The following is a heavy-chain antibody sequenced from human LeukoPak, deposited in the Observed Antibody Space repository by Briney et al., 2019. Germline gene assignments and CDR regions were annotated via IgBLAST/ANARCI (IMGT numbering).Heavy chain of an antibody. CDR3: ARVMITFGGAPVAT. Sequence: GASVMVSCKASGGTFSSYAISWVRQAPGQGLEWMGRIIPILGIANYAQKFQGRVTITADKSTSTAYMELSSLRSEDTAVYYCARVMITFGGAPVATWGQGTLVTVSS. CDR2: IIPILGIA. J-gene: IGHJ5*02. D-gene: IGHD3-16*01. CDR1: GGTFSSYA. V-gene: IGHV1-69*04.